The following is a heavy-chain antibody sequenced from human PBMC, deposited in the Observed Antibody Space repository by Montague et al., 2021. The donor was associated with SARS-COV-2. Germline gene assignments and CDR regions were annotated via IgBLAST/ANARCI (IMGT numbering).Heavy chain of an antibody. CDR3: ARAHSGSWAHLDN. Sequence: TLSLTCTVSGGPISSGSYDWSWIRQPAGKGLEWIGRIYTSGTTDYSFSLKSRVTISVDTSKNQFSLKLTSVTAADTAVYYCARAHSGSWAHLDNWGQGSLVTVSS. J-gene: IGHJ4*02. CDR1: GGPISSGSYD. D-gene: IGHD5-12*01. CDR2: IYTSGTT. V-gene: IGHV4-61*02.